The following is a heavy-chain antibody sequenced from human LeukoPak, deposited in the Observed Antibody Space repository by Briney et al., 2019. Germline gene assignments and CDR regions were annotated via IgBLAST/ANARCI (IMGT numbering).Heavy chain of an antibody. CDR1: GGSISSGSYY. V-gene: IGHV4-61*02. J-gene: IGHJ4*02. Sequence: SETLSLTCTVSGGSISSGSYYWSWIRQPAGKGLEWIGRIYTSGSTNYNPSLKSRVTISVDTSKNQFSLKLSSVTAADTAVYYCARAWTVTTRLFGYWGQGTLVTVSS. CDR3: ARAWTVTTRLFGY. CDR2: IYTSGST. D-gene: IGHD4-17*01.